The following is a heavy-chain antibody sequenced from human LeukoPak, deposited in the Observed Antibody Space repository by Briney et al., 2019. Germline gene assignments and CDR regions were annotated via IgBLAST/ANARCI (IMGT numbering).Heavy chain of an antibody. D-gene: IGHD6-19*01. J-gene: IGHJ4*02. CDR3: ARASAVAGTRDY. Sequence: GGSLRLSCAASGFTFSSYWMSWVRQAPGKGLEWVANIKSDGSDKYYVDSVKGRFTISRDNAKNSLYLQMNRLRAEDTAIYYCARASAVAGTRDYWGQGTLVTVSS. CDR1: GFTFSSYW. V-gene: IGHV3-7*01. CDR2: IKSDGSDK.